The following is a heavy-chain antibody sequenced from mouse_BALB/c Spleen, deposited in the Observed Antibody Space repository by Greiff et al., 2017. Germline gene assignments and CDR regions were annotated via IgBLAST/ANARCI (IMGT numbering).Heavy chain of an antibody. V-gene: IGHV1-69*02. J-gene: IGHJ3*01. CDR1: GYTFTSYW. Sequence: QVQLQQPGAELVKPGASVKLSCKASGYTFTSYWMHWVKQRPGQGLEWIGEIDASDSYTNYNQKFTGKATLDVDKASSTVYMQRSSLTSEDSAVYYWARRGGDPYWGQGTLVTVSA. CDR2: IDASDSYT. CDR3: ARRGGDPY.